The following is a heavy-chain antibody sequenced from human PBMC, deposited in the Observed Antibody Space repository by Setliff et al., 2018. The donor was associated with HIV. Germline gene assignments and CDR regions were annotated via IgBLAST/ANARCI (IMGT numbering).Heavy chain of an antibody. J-gene: IGHJ4*02. V-gene: IGHV3-23*01. Sequence: GGSLRLSCAASGFTFNYHAMTWVRQAPGKGLEWVSGISGSGDSTYYADSVKGRFTISRDNSKNTLSLQMNSLRVEDTAVYYCAKGASFSGSYFDYWGQGTLVTVSS. CDR3: AKGASFSGSYFDY. CDR1: GFTFNYHA. CDR2: ISGSGDST. D-gene: IGHD5-12*01.